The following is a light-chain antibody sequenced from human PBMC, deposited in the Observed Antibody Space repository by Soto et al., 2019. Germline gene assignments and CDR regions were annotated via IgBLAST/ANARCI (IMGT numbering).Light chain of an antibody. Sequence: QSALTQPASVSGSPGQSITISCTGTSSDVGSYNLVSWYQHHPGKAPKVIIYEDSKRPSGASNRFSGSKSGNTASLTISGLQAEDEADYYCCSYAGRSSWVFGGGTKLTVL. V-gene: IGLV2-23*01. CDR3: CSYAGRSSWV. CDR2: EDS. J-gene: IGLJ2*01. CDR1: SSDVGSYNL.